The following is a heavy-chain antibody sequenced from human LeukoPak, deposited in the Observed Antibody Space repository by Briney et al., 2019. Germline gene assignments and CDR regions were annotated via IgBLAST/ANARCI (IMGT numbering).Heavy chain of an antibody. D-gene: IGHD3-10*01. V-gene: IGHV3-23*01. J-gene: IGHJ4*02. CDR1: GFTFGDYA. CDR2: LSGSGSTT. CDR3: AKTYFGSGSYYSGPNDS. Sequence: GGSLRLSCTTSGFTFGDYAMSWVRQAPEKGLEWVSALSGSGSTTSYADSVKGRFAISRDNSKDTLYLQMNSLRAEDTAVYYCAKTYFGSGSYYSGPNDSWGQGTLVTVSS.